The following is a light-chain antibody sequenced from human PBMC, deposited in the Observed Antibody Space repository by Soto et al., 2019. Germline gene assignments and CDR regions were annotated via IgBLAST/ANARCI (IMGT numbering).Light chain of an antibody. J-gene: IGKJ1*01. Sequence: DIQMTQSPSSLSASVGDRVTIACRTSQSISNYLNWYQQKPGKAPKLLIYAAFSLQSGVPSRFSGSGSGTEFTLTISRLQAEDFATYYCQQSYSTPRTFGQGTKVEIK. CDR1: QSISNY. CDR3: QQSYSTPRT. CDR2: AAF. V-gene: IGKV1-39*01.